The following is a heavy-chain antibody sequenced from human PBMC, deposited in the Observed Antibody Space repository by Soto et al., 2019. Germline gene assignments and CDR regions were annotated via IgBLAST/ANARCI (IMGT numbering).Heavy chain of an antibody. J-gene: IGHJ6*02. CDR2: FDPEDGET. Sequence: ASVKVSCKVSGYTLTELSMHWVRQAPGKGLEWMGGFDPEDGETIYAQKFQGRVTMTEDTSTDTAYMELSSLRSEDTAVYYCATSSLIAAAGRYYYGMDVWGQGSTVTVAS. CDR3: ATSSLIAAAGRYYYGMDV. CDR1: GYTLTELS. V-gene: IGHV1-24*01. D-gene: IGHD6-13*01.